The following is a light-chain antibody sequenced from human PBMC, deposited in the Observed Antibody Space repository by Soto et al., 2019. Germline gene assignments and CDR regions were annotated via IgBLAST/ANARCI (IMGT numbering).Light chain of an antibody. CDR1: SSDIGGYNF. CDR2: DVS. V-gene: IGLV2-14*03. Sequence: QSALTQPASVYGSPGQSITISCTGTSSDIGGYNFVSWYQHHPGKAPKLLIHDVSNRPSGVSSRFSGSKSGNTASLTISGLQAEDEADYYCNSYRTVSTYVFGTGTKVTVL. CDR3: NSYRTVSTYV. J-gene: IGLJ1*01.